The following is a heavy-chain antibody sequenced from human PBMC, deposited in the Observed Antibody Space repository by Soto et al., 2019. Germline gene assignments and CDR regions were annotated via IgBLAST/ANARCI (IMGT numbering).Heavy chain of an antibody. CDR2: ISYDGIDK. CDR3: AGRSGSSDY. J-gene: IGHJ4*02. D-gene: IGHD3-10*01. CDR1: GFTFSNYT. Sequence: GGSLRLSCAASGFTFSNYTMHWVRQAPGKGLEWVALISYDGIDKYYADAVKGRFTISRDNSKNTLYLQMDSLRAEDTAVYYCAGRSGSSDYWGQGTLVTVSS. V-gene: IGHV3-30*04.